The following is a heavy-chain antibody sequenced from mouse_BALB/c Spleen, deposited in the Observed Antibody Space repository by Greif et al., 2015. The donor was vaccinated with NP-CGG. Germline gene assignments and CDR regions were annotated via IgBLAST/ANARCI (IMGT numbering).Heavy chain of an antibody. D-gene: IGHD1-2*01. CDR3: AKLGHYYGYAMDY. CDR2: IWGGGST. V-gene: IGHV2-6-5*01. J-gene: IGHJ4*01. Sequence: VKLQESGPGLVAPSQSLSITCTVSGFSLTDYGVSWIRQPPGKGLEWLGVIWGGGSTYYNSALKSRLSISKDNSKSQVFLKMNSLQTDDTAMYYCAKLGHYYGYAMDYWGQGTSVTVSS. CDR1: GFSLTDYG.